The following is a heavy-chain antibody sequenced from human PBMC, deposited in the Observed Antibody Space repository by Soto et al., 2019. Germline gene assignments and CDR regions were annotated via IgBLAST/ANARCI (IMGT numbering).Heavy chain of an antibody. D-gene: IGHD3-10*01. J-gene: IGHJ4*02. Sequence: RLSCSASGFIFSNYATFWVRQAAGNGLEWGATSYAGGTATHYADSVKGRFTISRDNSRNTLYLQMKSLRGADTAVYFCAKDLIRGDGYVDFDYWGQGTLVTVSS. V-gene: IGHV3-23*01. CDR1: GFIFSNYA. CDR2: SYAGGTAT. CDR3: AKDLIRGDGYVDFDY.